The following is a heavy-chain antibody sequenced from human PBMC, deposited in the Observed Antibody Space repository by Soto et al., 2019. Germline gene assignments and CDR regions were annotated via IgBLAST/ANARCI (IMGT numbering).Heavy chain of an antibody. CDR2: ISYDGSNK. Sequence: GGSLRLSCAASGFTFSSYAMHWVRQAPGKGLEWVAVISYDGSNKYYADSVKGRFTISRDNSKNTLYLQMNSLRAEDTAVYYCASFSTESYSSSWYRDYYYCMDVWGQGTTVTVSS. CDR3: ASFSTESYSSSWYRDYYYCMDV. CDR1: GFTFSSYA. D-gene: IGHD6-13*01. V-gene: IGHV3-30-3*01. J-gene: IGHJ6*02.